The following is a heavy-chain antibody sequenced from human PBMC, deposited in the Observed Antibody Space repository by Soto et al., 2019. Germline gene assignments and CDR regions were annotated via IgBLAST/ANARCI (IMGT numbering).Heavy chain of an antibody. Sequence: GGSLRLSCAASGFTFSNAWMSWVRQAPGKGLEWVGRIKSKTDGGTTDYAAPVKGRFTISRDDSKNTLYLQMNSLKTEDTAVYYCTTEVVQDIVVVPAAMEYNWFDPWGQGTLVTVSS. CDR3: TTEVVQDIVVVPAAMEYNWFDP. D-gene: IGHD2-2*01. CDR1: GFTFSNAW. CDR2: IKSKTDGGTT. J-gene: IGHJ5*02. V-gene: IGHV3-15*01.